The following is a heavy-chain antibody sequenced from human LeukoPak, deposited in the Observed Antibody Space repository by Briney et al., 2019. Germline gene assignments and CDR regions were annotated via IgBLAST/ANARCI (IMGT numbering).Heavy chain of an antibody. CDR1: GGSISSSSYY. J-gene: IGHJ4*02. CDR3: ARYYCSGSYWDY. D-gene: IGHD3-10*01. Sequence: SETLSLTGTVSGGSISSSSYYWGWIRQPPGKGLEWIGSIYHSGSTCYNPSLKSRVTISVDTSKNQFSLKLSSVTAADTAVYYCARYYCSGSYWDYWGQGTLVTVSS. CDR2: IYHSGST. V-gene: IGHV4-39*07.